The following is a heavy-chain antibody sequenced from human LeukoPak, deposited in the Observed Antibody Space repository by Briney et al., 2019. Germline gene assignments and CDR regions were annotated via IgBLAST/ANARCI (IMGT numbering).Heavy chain of an antibody. J-gene: IGHJ4*02. V-gene: IGHV3-23*01. CDR3: AKDGPSRPYDY. CDR2: ISANGDDT. Sequence: GGSLRLSRAASGFTFNNYDMNWVRQAPGKGLEWVSVISANGDDTKYADSVKGRFTSSRDNSRNRLYLQMSSLRAEDTAVYYCAKDGPSRPYDYWGQGTQVTVSS. CDR1: GFTFNNYD. D-gene: IGHD2-2*01.